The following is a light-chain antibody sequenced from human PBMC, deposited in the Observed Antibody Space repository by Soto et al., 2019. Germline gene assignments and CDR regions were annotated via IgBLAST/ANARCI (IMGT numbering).Light chain of an antibody. V-gene: IGLV1-51*01. Sequence: QSVLTQPPSVSAAPGQKVTISCSGANSNIGNNYVSWYQQLPETAPKLLIYDNNKRPSGIPDRFSGSKSGTSATLGITGLQTGDEADYYCGTWDGSLTAVVFGGGTQLTVL. CDR2: DNN. CDR3: GTWDGSLTAVV. J-gene: IGLJ2*01. CDR1: NSNIGNNY.